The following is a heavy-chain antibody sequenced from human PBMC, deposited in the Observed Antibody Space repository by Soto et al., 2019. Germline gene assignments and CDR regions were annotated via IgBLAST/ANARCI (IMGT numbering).Heavy chain of an antibody. CDR3: AKEFQWELHAFDI. CDR1: GFTFSTYG. CDR2: MWNDGITT. J-gene: IGHJ3*02. Sequence: QVQLVESGGGVVQPGRSLRLSCAASGFTFSTYGMHWVRQAPGKGLEWVAVMWNDGITTFYADSVKGRFTISRDNSKNTLFLQMNSLRADDTAVYYCAKEFQWELHAFDIWGQGTMVTVSS. D-gene: IGHD1-26*01. V-gene: IGHV3-30*18.